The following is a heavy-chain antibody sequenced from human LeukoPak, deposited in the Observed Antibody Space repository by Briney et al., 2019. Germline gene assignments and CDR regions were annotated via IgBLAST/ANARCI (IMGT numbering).Heavy chain of an antibody. D-gene: IGHD2-2*02. Sequence: SETLSLTCAVSGYSISSGYYWGWIRQPPGKGLEWIGSIYHSGSTYYNPSLKSRVTISVDTSKNQFSLKLSSATAADTAVYYCARPGGYCSSTSCYKDDAFDIWGQGTMVTVSS. CDR2: IYHSGST. CDR3: ARPGGYCSSTSCYKDDAFDI. CDR1: GYSISSGYY. J-gene: IGHJ3*02. V-gene: IGHV4-38-2*01.